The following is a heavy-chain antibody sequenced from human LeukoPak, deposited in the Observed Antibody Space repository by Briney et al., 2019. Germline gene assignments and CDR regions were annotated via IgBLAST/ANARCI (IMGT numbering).Heavy chain of an antibody. CDR2: TKPDGTTE. D-gene: IGHD2-15*01. CDR1: GFTFRNYW. CDR3: ARDGGLHTNFDY. V-gene: IGHV3-7*01. J-gene: IGHJ4*02. Sequence: GGSLRLSCAASGFTFRNYWMGWVRQAPGKGLEWVANTKPDGTTEYYADSVRGRFTTSRDNANNFLYLQMNSLRGEDTAVYYCARDGGLHTNFDYWGQGTLVTVSS.